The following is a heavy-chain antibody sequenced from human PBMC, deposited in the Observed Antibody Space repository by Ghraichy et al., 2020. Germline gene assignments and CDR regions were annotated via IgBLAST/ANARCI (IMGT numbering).Heavy chain of an antibody. CDR3: AGTVPAANNDVVDI. CDR2: INYSGRT. D-gene: IGHD2-2*01. V-gene: IGHV4-39*07. CDR1: GGSISSSGYY. J-gene: IGHJ3*02. Sequence: SETLSLTCTVSGGSISSSGYYWGWSRQPPGKGLEWIASINYSGRTYYNPSLKRRVTISVDTSKNQVSLKLNSVTAADTAVYNCAGTVPAANNDVVDIWGQGTMVTFSS.